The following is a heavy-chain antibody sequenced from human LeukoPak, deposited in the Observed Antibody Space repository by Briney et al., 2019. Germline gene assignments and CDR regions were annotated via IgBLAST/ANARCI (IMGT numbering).Heavy chain of an antibody. Sequence: GAPVKVSCKASGHTLTVHYIHWVRQGPGQGLEWLGWITLHSGDTHYAQKYQGRLTMTSDTSISTGYMELSRLQFDDTAVYYCAREGQVGLDNWGQGTLVTVSS. CDR3: AREGQVGLDN. D-gene: IGHD1-26*01. J-gene: IGHJ1*01. CDR2: ITLHSGDT. CDR1: GHTLTVHY. V-gene: IGHV1-2*02.